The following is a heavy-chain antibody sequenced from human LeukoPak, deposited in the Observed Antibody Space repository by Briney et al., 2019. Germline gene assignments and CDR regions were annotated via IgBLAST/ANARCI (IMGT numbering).Heavy chain of an antibody. CDR2: ITGETDGGTT. CDR1: GFTFKKAW. D-gene: IGHD2-2*02. Sequence: PGGSLRLSCEASGFTFKKAWMTWVRQAPGKGLECGGRITGETDGGTTDYAAPVKGRFTISRDESKNTLDLQMDSLKTEDTGVYYCSNYTAWGQGTLVTVSS. J-gene: IGHJ4*02. V-gene: IGHV3-15*01. CDR3: SNYTA.